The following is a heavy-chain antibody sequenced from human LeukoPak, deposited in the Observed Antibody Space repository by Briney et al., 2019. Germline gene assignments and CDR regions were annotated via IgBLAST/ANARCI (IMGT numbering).Heavy chain of an antibody. CDR1: GGTFSSYA. J-gene: IGHJ3*02. CDR2: IIPIFGTA. D-gene: IGHD6-13*01. V-gene: IGHV1-69*05. Sequence: SVKVSCKASGGTFSSYAISWVRQAPGQGLEWMGGIIPIFGTANYAQKFQGRVTITTDESTSTAYMELSSLRSEDTDVYYCARSHIAAAGTAAFDIWGQGTMVTVSS. CDR3: ARSHIAAAGTAAFDI.